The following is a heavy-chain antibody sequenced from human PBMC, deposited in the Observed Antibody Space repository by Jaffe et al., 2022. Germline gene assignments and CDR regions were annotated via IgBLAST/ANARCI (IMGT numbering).Heavy chain of an antibody. D-gene: IGHD3-10*01. V-gene: IGHV1-46*01. J-gene: IGHJ6*03. CDR2: INPSGGST. Sequence: QVQLVQSGAEVKKPGASVKVSCKASGYTFTSYYMHWVRQAPGQGLEWMGIINPSGGSTSYAQKFQGRVTMTRDTSTSTVYMELSSLRSEDTAVYYCARDLGRVTMVRGAPPQRQAYYMDVWGKGTTVTVSS. CDR1: GYTFTSYY. CDR3: ARDLGRVTMVRGAPPQRQAYYMDV.